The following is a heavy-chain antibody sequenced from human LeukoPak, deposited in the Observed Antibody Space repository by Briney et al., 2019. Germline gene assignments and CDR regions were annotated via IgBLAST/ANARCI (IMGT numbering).Heavy chain of an antibody. D-gene: IGHD6-13*01. Sequence: PAGGSLRLSCAASGFTFSSYAMSWVRQAPGKGLEWVSAISGSGGSTYYADSVKGRFTISRDNSKNTLYLQMNSLRAEDTAVYYCAKFMIAAAANFDYWGQGTLVTVSS. CDR2: ISGSGGST. CDR1: GFTFSSYA. CDR3: AKFMIAAAANFDY. V-gene: IGHV3-23*01. J-gene: IGHJ4*02.